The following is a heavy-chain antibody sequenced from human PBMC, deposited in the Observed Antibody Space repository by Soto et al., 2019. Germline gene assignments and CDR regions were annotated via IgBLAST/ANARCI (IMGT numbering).Heavy chain of an antibody. J-gene: IGHJ5*02. D-gene: IGHD3-3*01. Sequence: SETLSLTCAVYGGSFSGYYWSWIRQPPGKGLEWIGEINHSGSTNYNPSLKSRVTISVDTSKNQFSLKLSSVTAADTAVYYCARVRGITIFGVVINFKNNWFDPWGQGTLVTVSS. CDR2: INHSGST. V-gene: IGHV4-34*01. CDR3: ARVRGITIFGVVINFKNNWFDP. CDR1: GGSFSGYY.